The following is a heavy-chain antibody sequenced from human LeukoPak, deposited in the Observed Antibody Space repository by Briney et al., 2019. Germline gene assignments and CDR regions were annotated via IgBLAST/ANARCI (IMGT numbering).Heavy chain of an antibody. CDR1: GDSMSSTSYY. CDR3: ARVTGYVMEDYFDY. V-gene: IGHV4-39*07. J-gene: IGHJ4*02. CDR2: IYYSGTT. D-gene: IGHD6-13*01. Sequence: SETLSLTCTVSGDSMSSTSYYWGWIRQPPGKGLEWIGTIYYSGTTYYNPSLKSRVTISVDTSKNQFSLRLSSVTAADTAVYYCARVTGYVMEDYFDYWGQGTLVTVSS.